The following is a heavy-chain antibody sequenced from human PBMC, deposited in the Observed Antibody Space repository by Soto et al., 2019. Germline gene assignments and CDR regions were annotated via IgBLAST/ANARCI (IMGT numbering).Heavy chain of an antibody. Sequence: ASGNLSCPASGYTFTSYAMHWVRQAPGQGLEWMGIINPSGGSTSYAQKFQGRVTMTRDTSTSTVYMELSSLRSEDTAVYYCAGGYVHWFDSWGQGTLVTVSS. CDR3: AGGYVHWFDS. D-gene: IGHD3-16*01. J-gene: IGHJ5*01. CDR1: GYTFTSYA. V-gene: IGHV1-46*01. CDR2: INPSGGST.